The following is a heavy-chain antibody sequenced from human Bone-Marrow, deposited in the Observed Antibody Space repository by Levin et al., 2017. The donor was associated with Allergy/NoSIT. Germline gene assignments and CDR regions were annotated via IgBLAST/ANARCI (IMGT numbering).Heavy chain of an antibody. V-gene: IGHV4-30-4*01. Sequence: SETLSLTCSVSGGSISSGDHYWSWIRQSPGKGLEWIGYIFYSGTTYYNPSLKSRVSISIETSKNQFSLNLNSVTASDTAVYYCARDFSEWTHAFDIWGQGTMVTVSS. CDR1: GGSISSGDHY. CDR3: ARDFSEWTHAFDI. J-gene: IGHJ3*02. D-gene: IGHD3-3*01. CDR2: IFYSGTT.